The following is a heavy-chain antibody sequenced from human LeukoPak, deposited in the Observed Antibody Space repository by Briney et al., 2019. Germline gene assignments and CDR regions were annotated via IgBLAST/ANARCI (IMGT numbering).Heavy chain of an antibody. J-gene: IGHJ4*02. CDR2: IYYSGST. D-gene: IGHD1-26*01. CDR3: ARSVQWELLPFDY. Sequence: SETLSLTCTVSGGSISSSSYYWGWVRQPPGKGLEWIGRIYYSGSTYYNPSLNTRVTISVDTSKTQFSLKLSSVTAADTAVYYCARSVQWELLPFDYWGQGTLVTVSS. V-gene: IGHV4-39*07. CDR1: GGSISSSSYY.